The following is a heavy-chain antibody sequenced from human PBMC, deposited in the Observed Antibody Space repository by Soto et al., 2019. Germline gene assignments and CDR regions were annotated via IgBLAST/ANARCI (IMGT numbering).Heavy chain of an antibody. V-gene: IGHV1-2*04. CDR2: INPNSGGT. CDR1: GYTFTGDY. D-gene: IGHD3-9*01. Sequence: ASVKVSCKASGYTFTGDYMHWVRQAPGQGLEWMGWINPNSGGTNYAQKFQGWVTMTRDTSISTAYMELSRLRSDDTAVYYCARDVGDILTLPHYGMDVWGQGTTVTVSS. J-gene: IGHJ6*02. CDR3: ARDVGDILTLPHYGMDV.